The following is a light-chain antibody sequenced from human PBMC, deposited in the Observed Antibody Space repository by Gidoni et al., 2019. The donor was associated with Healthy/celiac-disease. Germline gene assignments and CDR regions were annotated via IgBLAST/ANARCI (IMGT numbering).Light chain of an antibody. J-gene: IGLJ3*02. V-gene: IGLV3-25*03. CDR2: KDS. CDR1: ALPKQY. CDR3: QSAESSGTYRWV. Sequence: SYELTPPPSVSASPGQTARITCAGDALPKQYAYWYQQKPGQAPGLVIYKDSERPSGIPERFPGSSSGTTVTLTVSGVQGEDEADYYCQSAESSGTYRWVFGGGTKLTVL.